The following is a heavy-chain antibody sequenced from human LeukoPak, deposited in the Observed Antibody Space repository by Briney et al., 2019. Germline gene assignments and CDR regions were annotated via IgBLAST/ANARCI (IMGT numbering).Heavy chain of an antibody. CDR3: AKTRAAAGTDHYYYYYGMDV. Sequence: GGSLRLSCAASGFTVSSNYMSWVRQAPGKGLEWVSAISGSGGSTYYADSVKGRFTISRDNSKNTLYLQMNSLRAEDTAVYYCAKTRAAAGTDHYYYYYGMDVWGQGTTVTVSS. D-gene: IGHD6-13*01. J-gene: IGHJ6*02. CDR2: ISGSGGST. V-gene: IGHV3-23*01. CDR1: GFTVSSNY.